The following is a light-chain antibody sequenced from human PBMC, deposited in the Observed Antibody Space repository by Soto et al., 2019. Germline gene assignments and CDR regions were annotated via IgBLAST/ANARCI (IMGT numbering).Light chain of an antibody. CDR2: EVT. V-gene: IGLV2-14*01. CDR3: NSYTNSSAVV. J-gene: IGLJ2*01. Sequence: SELTRPASVSGSPGQSITMSCAGTRDDIGAYDYVSWYQQHPGNAPKLLVYEVTNRPSGVSDRFSGSKSGNTASLTISGLQAEDEADYYCNSYTNSSAVVFGGGTKVTVL. CDR1: RDDIGAYDY.